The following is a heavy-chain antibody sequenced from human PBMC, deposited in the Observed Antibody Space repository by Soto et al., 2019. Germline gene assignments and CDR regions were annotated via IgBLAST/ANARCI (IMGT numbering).Heavy chain of an antibody. CDR2: ITPFSGDV. D-gene: IGHD1-26*01. CDR3: AGGGAGSGPFTWELPDH. J-gene: IGHJ4*02. V-gene: IGHV1-45*02. Sequence: SVKVSCKALGNTFTYRYLHWVRQAPGQALEWIGWITPFSGDVHYAQKFQERVTITRDRSINTAYMQMSSLRSEDTAMYFCAGGGAGSGPFTWELPDHWGQGTLVTVSS. CDR1: GNTFTYRY.